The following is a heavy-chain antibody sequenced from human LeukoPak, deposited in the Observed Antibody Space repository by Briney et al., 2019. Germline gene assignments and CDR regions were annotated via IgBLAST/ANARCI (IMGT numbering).Heavy chain of an antibody. J-gene: IGHJ4*02. CDR3: AGTPHSGSYRVDY. CDR1: GFTFSSYS. CDR2: ISSSSSYI. D-gene: IGHD1-26*01. Sequence: GGSLRLSCAASGFTFSSYSMNWVRQAPGKGLEWVSSISSSSSYIYFADSVEGRFTISRDNAKNSLYLQMNSLRAEDTAVYYCAGTPHSGSYRVDYWGQGTLVTVSS. V-gene: IGHV3-21*01.